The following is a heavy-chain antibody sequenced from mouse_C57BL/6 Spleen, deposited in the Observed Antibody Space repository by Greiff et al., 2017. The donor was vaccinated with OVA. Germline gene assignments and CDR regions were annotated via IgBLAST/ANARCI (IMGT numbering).Heavy chain of an antibody. CDR3: TREGGSSLYYFDY. CDR2: ISSGGSYI. CDR1: GFTFSSYG. V-gene: IGHV5-6*01. D-gene: IGHD1-1*01. J-gene: IGHJ2*01. Sequence: EVKLMESGGDLVKPGGSLKLSCAASGFTFSSYGMSWVRQTPDKRLEWVATISSGGSYIYYADTVKGRFTISRDNARNTLYLQMSSLKSEDTAMYYCTREGGSSLYYFDYWGQGTTLTVSS.